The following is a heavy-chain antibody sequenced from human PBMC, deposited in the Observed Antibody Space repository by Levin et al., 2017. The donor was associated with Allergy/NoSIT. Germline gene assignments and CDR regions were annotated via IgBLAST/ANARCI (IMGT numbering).Heavy chain of an antibody. CDR3: AHSRDYDFLSGARYYFDC. J-gene: IGHJ4*02. CDR2: IYWDDDK. CDR1: GFSLSTSEVG. V-gene: IGHV2-5*02. D-gene: IGHD3-3*01. Sequence: SGPTLVKPTQTLTLTCTFSGFSLSTSEVGVGWIRQPPGKALEWLALIYWDDDKRYSPSLKSRLTITKDTSKNQVVLTITNMDPVDTATYYCAHSRDYDFLSGARYYFDCWGQGTLVTVSS.